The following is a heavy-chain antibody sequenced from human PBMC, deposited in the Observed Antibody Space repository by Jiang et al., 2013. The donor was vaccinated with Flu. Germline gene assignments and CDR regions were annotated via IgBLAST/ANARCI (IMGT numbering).Heavy chain of an antibody. V-gene: IGHV4-59*01. CDR3: ARGSTYYYDSSGYYPEYFQH. CDR2: IYYSGST. D-gene: IGHD3-22*01. J-gene: IGHJ1*01. Sequence: GPGLVKPSETLSLTCTVSGGSISSYYWSWIRQPPGKGLEWIGYIYYSGSTNYNPSLKSRVTISVDTSKNQFSLKLSSVTAADTAVYYCARGSTYYYDSSGYYPEYFQHWGQGTLVTVSS. CDR1: GGSISSYY.